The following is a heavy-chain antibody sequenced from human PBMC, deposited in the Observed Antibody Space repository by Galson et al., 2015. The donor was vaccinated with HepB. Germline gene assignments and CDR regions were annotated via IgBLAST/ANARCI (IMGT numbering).Heavy chain of an antibody. Sequence: SLRLSCAASGFTVSKNYMSWLRQAQGKGLEWVSDIYSGGYTYYADSVKGRFTISRDNSKNTLYLQMNSLRVEDTAVYYCARENDWSYDYWGQGTLVTVSS. CDR2: IYSGGYT. J-gene: IGHJ4*02. CDR3: ARENDWSYDY. V-gene: IGHV3-66*01. CDR1: GFTVSKNY. D-gene: IGHD2-21*01.